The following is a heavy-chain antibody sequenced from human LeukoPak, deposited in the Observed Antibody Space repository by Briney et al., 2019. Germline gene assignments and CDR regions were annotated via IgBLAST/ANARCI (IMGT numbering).Heavy chain of an antibody. Sequence: SETLSLTCTVSGGSINSYYWSWIRQPAGKGLEWIGRIYTSGSTNYNPSLKSRVTMSVDTSKNQFSLKLSSVTTADTAGYYCARGATIFGVVNNWYFDLWGRGTLVTVSS. CDR2: IYTSGST. CDR3: ARGATIFGVVNNWYFDL. CDR1: GGSINSYY. V-gene: IGHV4-4*07. J-gene: IGHJ2*01. D-gene: IGHD3-3*01.